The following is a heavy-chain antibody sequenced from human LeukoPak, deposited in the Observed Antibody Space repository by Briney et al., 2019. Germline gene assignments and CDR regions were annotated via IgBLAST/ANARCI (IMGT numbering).Heavy chain of an antibody. Sequence: SETLSLTCTVSGGSVSSGGYYWSWLRQHPGQGLEWIGYIYYSGSTYYNPSLKSRVTISVDTSKNQFSLKLSSVTAADTAVYYCARYDNEVVVEVPYDAFDIWGQGTMVTVSS. CDR1: GGSVSSGGYY. D-gene: IGHD2-21*01. CDR2: IYYSGST. V-gene: IGHV4-31*03. J-gene: IGHJ3*02. CDR3: ARYDNEVVVEVPYDAFDI.